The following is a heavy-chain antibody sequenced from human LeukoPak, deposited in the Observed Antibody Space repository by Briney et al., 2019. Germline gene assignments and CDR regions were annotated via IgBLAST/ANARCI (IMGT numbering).Heavy chain of an antibody. D-gene: IGHD1-26*01. CDR3: ARDDGVGATSEY. Sequence: GGSLRLSCAASGFTFDDYGMSWVRPAPGKGLEWVSGINWNGGSTGYADSVKGRFTISRENAKNSLYLQMNSLRAEHRALYYCARDDGVGATSEYWGQRTLVTVSS. CDR1: GFTFDDYG. CDR2: INWNGGST. V-gene: IGHV3-20*04. J-gene: IGHJ4*02.